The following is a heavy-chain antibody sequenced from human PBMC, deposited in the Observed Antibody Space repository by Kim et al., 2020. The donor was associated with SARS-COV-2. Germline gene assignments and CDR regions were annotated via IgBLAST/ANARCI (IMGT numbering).Heavy chain of an antibody. Sequence: GGSLRLSCAASGFTFSKYGMHWVRQAPGKGLEWVAVVSYDGSIKYYTESVKGRFTISRDNSKDTLNLQMNSLRPEDTAVYYCAKVFGLGASIYWYFDLWGSGTLVPVPS. D-gene: IGHD1-26*01. CDR3: AKVFGLGASIYWYFDL. CDR1: GFTFSKYG. J-gene: IGHJ2*01. CDR2: VSYDGSIK. V-gene: IGHV3-30*18.